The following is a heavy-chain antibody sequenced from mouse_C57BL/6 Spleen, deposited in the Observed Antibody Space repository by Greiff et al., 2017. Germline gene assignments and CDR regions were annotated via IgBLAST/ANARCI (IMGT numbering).Heavy chain of an antibody. Sequence: EVQLQQSGPVLVKPGPSVKISCKASGFTFTDYYMHWVKQSHGKSLEWIGLVYPYNGGTSYNQKFKGKATLTVDTSSSTAYMKLNSLTSEASAVYYCARSLPGRAQAGGFDVWGTGTTVTVSS. CDR1: GFTFTDYY. J-gene: IGHJ1*03. CDR2: VYPYNGGT. D-gene: IGHD3-2*02. CDR3: ARSLPGRAQAGGFDV. V-gene: IGHV1-36*01.